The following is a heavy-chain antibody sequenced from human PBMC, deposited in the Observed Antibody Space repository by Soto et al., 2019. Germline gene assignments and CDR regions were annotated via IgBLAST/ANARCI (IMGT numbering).Heavy chain of an antibody. V-gene: IGHV1-2*02. Sequence: ASVKVSCKAIGYTFTGQFIHWVRQAPGQGLEWMGWINPNSGAASFAQKFQGRVTMTRDTSINTAYMELRSLRSDDTAMYYCTRGRFDRLLWTDYWDQGTLVTVSS. CDR2: INPNSGAA. CDR3: TRGRFDRLLWTDY. D-gene: IGHD3-10*01. CDR1: GYTFTGQF. J-gene: IGHJ4*02.